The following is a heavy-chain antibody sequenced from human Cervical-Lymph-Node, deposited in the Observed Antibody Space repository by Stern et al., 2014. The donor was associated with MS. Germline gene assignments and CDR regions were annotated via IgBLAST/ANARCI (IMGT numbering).Heavy chain of an antibody. V-gene: IGHV1-2*06. CDR3: AKAGVTVAGTELDY. Sequence: MQLVESGAEVKKPGASVKVSCKSSGYTFTDYYMHWVRQAPGQGLEWMGRINPNSGGTSYAQKFQGRVTMTRDTSISTSYMELTRLKSDDTAVYYCAKAGVTVAGTELDYWGQGTLVTVSS. CDR2: INPNSGGT. D-gene: IGHD6-19*01. J-gene: IGHJ4*02. CDR1: GYTFTDYY.